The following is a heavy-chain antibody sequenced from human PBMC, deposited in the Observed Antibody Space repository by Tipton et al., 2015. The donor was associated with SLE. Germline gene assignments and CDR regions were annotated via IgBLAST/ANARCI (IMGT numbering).Heavy chain of an antibody. CDR2: IYHSGST. CDR3: ARLQEKNTIFGVVTTPLDY. Sequence: GLVKPSETLSLTCAVSGYSISSGYYWGWIRQPPGKGLEWIGSIYHSGSTYYNPSLKSRVTISVDTSKNQFSLKLSSVTAADTAVYYCARLQEKNTIFGVVTTPLDYWGQGTLGTVSS. CDR1: GYSISSGYY. V-gene: IGHV4-38-2*01. D-gene: IGHD3-3*01. J-gene: IGHJ4*02.